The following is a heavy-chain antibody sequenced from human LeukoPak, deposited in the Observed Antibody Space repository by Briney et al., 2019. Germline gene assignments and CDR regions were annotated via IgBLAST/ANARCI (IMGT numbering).Heavy chain of an antibody. V-gene: IGHV4-34*01. J-gene: IGHJ4*02. D-gene: IGHD3-10*01. CDR1: GGSFSGYY. CDR2: INHSGST. CDR3: ARHSNGRYYGSGSYAHLRLFDY. Sequence: SETLSLTCAVYGGSFSGYYWSWIRQPPGKGLEWIGEINHSGSTNYNPSLKSRVTISVDTSKNQFSLKLSSVTAADTAVYYCARHSNGRYYGSGSYAHLRLFDYWGQGTLVTVSS.